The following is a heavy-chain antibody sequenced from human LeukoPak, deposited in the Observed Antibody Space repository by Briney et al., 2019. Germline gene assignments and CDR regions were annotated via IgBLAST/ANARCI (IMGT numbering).Heavy chain of an antibody. J-gene: IGHJ4*02. V-gene: IGHV1-69*05. Sequence: GASVKVSCKASGGTFSSYAISWVRQAPGQGLEWMGGIIPIFGTANYAQKFQGRVTITTDESTSTAYMELSSLRSEDTAVYYCAAGIVVPAAHIVATSFDYWGQGTLVTVSS. CDR2: IIPIFGTA. CDR1: GGTFSSYA. D-gene: IGHD2-2*01. CDR3: AAGIVVPAAHIVATSFDY.